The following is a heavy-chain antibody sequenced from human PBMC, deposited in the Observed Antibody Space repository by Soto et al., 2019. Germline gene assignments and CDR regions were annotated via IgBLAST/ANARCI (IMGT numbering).Heavy chain of an antibody. Sequence: ASVKVSCKASGYTFTSYGIHWVRQAPGQRLEWTGWINAGNGNTKYSEKFQGRVTITRDTSASTAHLELSSLRSEDTAVYYCARDPNDSSAYYHHYYYGMDVWGQGTTVTVSS. CDR1: GYTFTSYG. J-gene: IGHJ6*02. CDR2: INAGNGNT. D-gene: IGHD3-22*01. V-gene: IGHV1-3*01. CDR3: ARDPNDSSAYYHHYYYGMDV.